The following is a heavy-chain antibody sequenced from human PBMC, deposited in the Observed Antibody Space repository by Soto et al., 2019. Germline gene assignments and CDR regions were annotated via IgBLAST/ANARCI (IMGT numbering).Heavy chain of an antibody. J-gene: IGHJ4*02. Sequence: PSETLSLTYTVSGGSISSSSYYWGWIRQPPGKGLEWIGSIYYSGSTYYNPSLKSRVTISVDTSKNQFSLKLSSVTAADTAVYYCARRDFWSGYTFDYWGQGTLVTVSS. V-gene: IGHV4-39*01. CDR3: ARRDFWSGYTFDY. D-gene: IGHD3-3*01. CDR2: IYYSGST. CDR1: GGSISSSSYY.